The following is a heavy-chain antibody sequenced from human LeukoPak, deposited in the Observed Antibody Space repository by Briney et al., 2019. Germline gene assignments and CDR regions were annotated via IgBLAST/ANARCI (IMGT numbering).Heavy chain of an antibody. CDR1: GGSVRSSTYY. CDR3: ARGIEVVVITPFDY. V-gene: IGHV4-39*07. Sequence: SETLSLTCTVSGGSVRSSTYYWGWIRQPPGKGLEWIGEIDHSGSTNYNPSLKSRVTISVDTSKNQFSLKLSSVTAADTAVYYCARGIEVVVITPFDYWGQGTLVTVSS. D-gene: IGHD3-22*01. J-gene: IGHJ4*02. CDR2: IDHSGST.